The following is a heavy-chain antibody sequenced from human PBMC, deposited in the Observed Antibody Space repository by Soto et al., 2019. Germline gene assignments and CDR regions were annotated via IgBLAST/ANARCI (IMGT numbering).Heavy chain of an antibody. Sequence: QVQLVQSGAEVKKPGASVKVSCKASGYTFTNYDIHWVRQATGQGLEWMGWMNPDSGNTGQSKQFQGRVTMTRDTSLSPASLEMRSLRSEDTAVYYCARGRFRRTWFDPWGQGTLVTVSS. CDR2: MNPDSGNT. J-gene: IGHJ5*02. V-gene: IGHV1-8*01. D-gene: IGHD3-16*01. CDR1: GYTFTNYD. CDR3: ARGRFRRTWFDP.